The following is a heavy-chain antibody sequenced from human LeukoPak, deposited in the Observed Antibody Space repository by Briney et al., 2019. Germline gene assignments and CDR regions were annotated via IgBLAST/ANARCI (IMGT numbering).Heavy chain of an antibody. V-gene: IGHV3-11*01. Sequence: PGGSLRLSCAASGFTFSDYYMSWIRQPPGKGLEWVSYISSSGSTIYYADSVKGRFTISRDNAKNSLYLQMNSLRAEDTAVYYCARARRWGSPPFDYWGQGTLVTVSS. D-gene: IGHD7-27*01. J-gene: IGHJ4*02. CDR2: ISSSGSTI. CDR3: ARARRWGSPPFDY. CDR1: GFTFSDYY.